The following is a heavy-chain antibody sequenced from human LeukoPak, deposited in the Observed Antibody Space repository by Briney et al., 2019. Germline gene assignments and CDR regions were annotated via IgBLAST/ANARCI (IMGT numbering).Heavy chain of an antibody. Sequence: ASVKVSCKASGYTFTSYYMHWVRQAPGQGLEWMGIINPNGGSTSYAQKFQGRVTMTRDTSTSTVYMELSSLRSEDTAVYYCAITYYDSSGYSAFDYWGQGTLVTVSS. J-gene: IGHJ4*02. CDR3: AITYYDSSGYSAFDY. D-gene: IGHD3-22*01. CDR2: INPNGGST. CDR1: GYTFTSYY. V-gene: IGHV1-46*01.